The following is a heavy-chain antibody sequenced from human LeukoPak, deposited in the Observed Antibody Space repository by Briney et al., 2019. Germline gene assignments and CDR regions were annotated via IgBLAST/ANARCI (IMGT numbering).Heavy chain of an antibody. V-gene: IGHV1-8*03. CDR2: MNPNSGNT. CDR3: ARGTVLSVSDAFDI. Sequence: ASVKVSCKASGYTFTSYDTNWVRQATGQGLEWMGWMNPNSGNTGYAQKFQGRVTITRNTSISTAYMELSSLRSEDTAVYYCARGTVLSVSDAFDIWGQGTMVTVSS. CDR1: GYTFTSYD. D-gene: IGHD2-8*02. J-gene: IGHJ3*02.